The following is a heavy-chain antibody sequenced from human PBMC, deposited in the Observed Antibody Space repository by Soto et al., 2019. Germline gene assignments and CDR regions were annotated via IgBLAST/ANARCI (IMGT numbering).Heavy chain of an antibody. CDR3: ATRDPGHY. CDR2: ISPDGGRT. Sequence: QVQLVQSGAEVKKPGASVKVSCKASGYTFTTYYMHWVRQAPGHGLEWMGIISPDGGRTSYAQKFQDRVTMTRDTSTSTVYMELSSVSSEDTAVYYCATRDPGHYWGQGTLVTVSS. J-gene: IGHJ4*02. V-gene: IGHV1-46*01. CDR1: GYTFTTYY.